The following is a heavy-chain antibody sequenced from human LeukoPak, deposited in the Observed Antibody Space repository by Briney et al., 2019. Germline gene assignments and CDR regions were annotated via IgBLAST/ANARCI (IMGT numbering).Heavy chain of an antibody. Sequence: SETLSLTCTVSGGSITTGGYYWSWIRQPPGKGLEWIGYIYYSGSTYYNPSLRSRLTISVDTSQNQFSLKLSSVTAADTAVYYCAKDRDSSDWQPEYFQHWGQGTLVTVSS. CDR1: GGSITTGGYY. D-gene: IGHD6-19*01. CDR3: AKDRDSSDWQPEYFQH. J-gene: IGHJ1*01. CDR2: IYYSGST. V-gene: IGHV4-31*03.